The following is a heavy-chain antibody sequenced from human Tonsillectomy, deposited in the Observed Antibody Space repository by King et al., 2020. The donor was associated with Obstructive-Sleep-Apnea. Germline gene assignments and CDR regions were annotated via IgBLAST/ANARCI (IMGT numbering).Heavy chain of an antibody. Sequence: VQLVESGGGVVQPGRSLRLSCAASGFTFSDYSMHWVRQAPGKGREWVAVISYDGSNKYYTDSGKGRFTISRDNSKNTLYLQINSLRAYDTALYYCARDNSNRFDYWGQGTLVTVSS. V-gene: IGHV3-30*04. CDR1: GFTFSDYS. CDR3: ARDNSNRFDY. J-gene: IGHJ4*01. CDR2: ISYDGSNK. D-gene: IGHD1-20*01.